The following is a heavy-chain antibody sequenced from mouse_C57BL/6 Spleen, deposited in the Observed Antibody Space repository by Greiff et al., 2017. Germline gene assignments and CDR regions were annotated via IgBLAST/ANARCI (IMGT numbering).Heavy chain of an antibody. D-gene: IGHD3-1*01. CDR3: ARSGTGLYAMDY. J-gene: IGHJ4*01. CDR1: GYAFTNYL. CDR2: INPGSGGT. Sequence: LVESGAELVRPGTSVKVSCKASGYAFTNYLIEWVKQRPGQGLEWIGVINPGSGGTNYNEKFKGKATLTADKSSSTAYMQLSSLTSEDSAVYFCARSGTGLYAMDYWGQGTSVTVSS. V-gene: IGHV1-54*01.